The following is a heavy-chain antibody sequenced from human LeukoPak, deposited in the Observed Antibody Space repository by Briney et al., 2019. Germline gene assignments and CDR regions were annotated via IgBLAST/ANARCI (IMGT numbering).Heavy chain of an antibody. CDR1: GLTFSRYA. Sequence: GGSLRLSCAASGLTFSRYAVSWVRQAPGKGLEWVSGVSTSGGSTYYADSVKGRFTLSRDNAKNSLYLQMNSLRAEDTAVYYCARDPIVVVPAAMPEFFDYWGQGTLVTVSS. V-gene: IGHV3-23*01. J-gene: IGHJ4*02. CDR3: ARDPIVVVPAAMPEFFDY. D-gene: IGHD2-2*01. CDR2: VSTSGGST.